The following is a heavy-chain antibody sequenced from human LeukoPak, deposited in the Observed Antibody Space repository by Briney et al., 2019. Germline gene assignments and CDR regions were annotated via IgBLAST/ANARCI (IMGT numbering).Heavy chain of an antibody. V-gene: IGHV3-30*02. Sequence: GGSLTLSCAPPGLTLKSFGMDWVRQATDGGLEWVAFMRYDGNNKDYGDSVKGRFTISRDNSKNTLYLQMNSLRVEDTAVYYCARGYGDLVAFDIWGQGTMVTVSS. J-gene: IGHJ3*02. CDR1: GLTLKSFG. CDR2: MRYDGNNK. CDR3: ARGYGDLVAFDI. D-gene: IGHD4-17*01.